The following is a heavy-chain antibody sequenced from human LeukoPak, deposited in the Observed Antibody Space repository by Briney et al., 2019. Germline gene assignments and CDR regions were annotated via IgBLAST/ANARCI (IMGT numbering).Heavy chain of an antibody. V-gene: IGHV4-61*01. CDR2: ISLSGST. J-gene: IGHJ5*02. Sequence: SETLSLTCTPSGGSLSGDNYYWSWIRQPPGKGLQWIAYISLSGSTNYNPSLKSRVTISLDTSKNQFSLRLSSVTAADTAVYYCARDRGYCSGGSCLDNWFDPWGQGTLVTVSS. D-gene: IGHD2-15*01. CDR1: GGSLSGDNYY. CDR3: ARDRGYCSGGSCLDNWFDP.